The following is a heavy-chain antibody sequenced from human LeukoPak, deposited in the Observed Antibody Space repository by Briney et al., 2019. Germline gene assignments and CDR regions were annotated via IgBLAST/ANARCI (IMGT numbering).Heavy chain of an antibody. CDR1: GYTFTSYG. V-gene: IGHV1-18*01. CDR2: ISAYNGNT. CDR3: ARVTQYYYDSSGYYSYFDY. J-gene: IGHJ4*02. D-gene: IGHD3-22*01. Sequence: ASVKVSCKASGYTFTSYGISWVRQAPEQGLEWMGWISAYNGNTNYAQKLQGRVTMTTDTSTSTAYMELRSPRSDDTAVYYCARVTQYYYDSSGYYSYFDYWGQGTLVTVSS.